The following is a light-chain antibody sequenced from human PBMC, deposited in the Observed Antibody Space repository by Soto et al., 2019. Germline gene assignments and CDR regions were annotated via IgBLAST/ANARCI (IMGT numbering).Light chain of an antibody. CDR1: QSVAASY. J-gene: IGKJ3*01. V-gene: IGKV3-20*01. CDR3: HQDGTAPLT. CDR2: CAS. Sequence: EVVMRQSPATLSVSPGEGATLSCRASQSVAASYLAWYQQKRGQAPRLLIYCASSRATGIPDRFSGSGSGTDFTLTISRLEPEDFSVYYCHQDGTAPLTFGPGTKVD.